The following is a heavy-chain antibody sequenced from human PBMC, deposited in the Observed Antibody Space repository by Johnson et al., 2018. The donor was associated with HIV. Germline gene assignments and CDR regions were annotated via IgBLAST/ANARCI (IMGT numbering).Heavy chain of an antibody. CDR1: GFTFNNYA. CDR3: AKAFEPLGGSYLDAFDI. J-gene: IGHJ3*02. D-gene: IGHD1-26*01. CDR2: ISSNGGNT. Sequence: VLLVESGGTLVQPGGSLRLSCVGSGFTFNNYAMHWVRQAPGKRLEYVSAISSNGGNTYYANFAKGRFTISRDNSKNTVYLQMNSLKAEDTAVYYCAKAFEPLGGSYLDAFDIWGQGTMVTVSS. V-gene: IGHV3-64*01.